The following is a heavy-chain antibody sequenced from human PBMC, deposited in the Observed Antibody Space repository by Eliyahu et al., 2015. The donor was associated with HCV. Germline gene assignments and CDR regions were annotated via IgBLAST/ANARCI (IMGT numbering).Heavy chain of an antibody. CDR1: GFRVSNFG. Sequence: QVRLVESGGGVVRPGRSLXLSCAASGFRVSNFGIHWVRQAPGKGLEWVAVMWFDGKNEAYGDSAKGRFSLSSDNSKNTLSLQMNGLRGDDTGVYFCARDQGDAMVPIHGLDVWGQGTTVIVSS. V-gene: IGHV3-33*01. J-gene: IGHJ6*02. CDR3: ARDQGDAMVPIHGLDV. CDR2: MWFDGKNE. D-gene: IGHD5-18*01.